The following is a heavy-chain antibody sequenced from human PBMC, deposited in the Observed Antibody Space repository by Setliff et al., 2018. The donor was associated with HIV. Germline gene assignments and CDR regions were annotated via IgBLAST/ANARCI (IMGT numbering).Heavy chain of an antibody. CDR1: DSGTYY. V-gene: IGHV4-4*07. CDR2: VSSRGDT. Sequence: SETLSLTCTVSDSGTYYWSWIRQPAGKGLEWIGRVSSRGDTNYNPSLKSRVTMSFDTSKNQFSLKLTSVTASDTAVYYCARAAAGNTGPFDLWGQGSPVTVSS. J-gene: IGHJ4*02. D-gene: IGHD4-17*01. CDR3: ARAAAGNTGPFDL.